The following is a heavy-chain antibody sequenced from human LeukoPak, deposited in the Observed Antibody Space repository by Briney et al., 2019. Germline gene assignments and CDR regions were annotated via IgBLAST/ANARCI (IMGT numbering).Heavy chain of an antibody. D-gene: IGHD3-10*01. CDR2: IYWNDDK. CDR1: GFSLSTSGVG. CDR3: AHSTDREMVRGVIIKNYFDY. J-gene: IGHJ4*02. V-gene: IGHV2-5*01. Sequence: SGPTLVNPTQTLTLTCTFSGFSLSTSGVGVGWIRQPPGKALEWLALIYWNDDKRYSPSLKSRLTITKDTSKNQVVLTMTNMDPVDTATYYCAHSTDREMVRGVIIKNYFDYWGQGTLVTVSS.